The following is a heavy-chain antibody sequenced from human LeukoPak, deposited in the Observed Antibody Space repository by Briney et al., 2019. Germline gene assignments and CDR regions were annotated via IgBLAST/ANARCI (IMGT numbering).Heavy chain of an antibody. CDR2: ITCCRPDI. CDR3: ARDREDYGDFGY. CDR1: GFNFNTYT. D-gene: IGHD4-17*01. J-gene: IGHJ4*02. V-gene: IGHV3-21*01. Sequence: GGSLRLSCAASGFNFNTYTMSWVRQAPGKGLEWVSSITCCRPDITYGDSVTGRFTISRDNAKNSLYLQMNSLRAEDTAVYYCARDREDYGDFGYWGQGTLVTVSS.